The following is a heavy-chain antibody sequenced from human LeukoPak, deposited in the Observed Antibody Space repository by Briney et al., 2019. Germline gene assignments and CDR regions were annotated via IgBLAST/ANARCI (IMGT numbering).Heavy chain of an antibody. Sequence: HPGGSLRLSCAASGFTFSSYAMSWVRQAPGKGLEWVSAISGSGGSTYYADSVKGRFTISRDNSKNTLYLQMNSLRVEDTAVYYCAKGLSGWSPFDPWGQGTLVTVSS. V-gene: IGHV3-23*01. J-gene: IGHJ5*02. CDR3: AKGLSGWSPFDP. CDR1: GFTFSSYA. D-gene: IGHD6-19*01. CDR2: ISGSGGST.